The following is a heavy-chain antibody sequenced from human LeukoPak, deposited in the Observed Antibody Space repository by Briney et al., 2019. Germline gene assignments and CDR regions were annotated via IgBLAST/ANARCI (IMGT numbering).Heavy chain of an antibody. CDR3: ARGLPGYSNGDDAFDI. CDR1: GGSISSYY. V-gene: IGHV4-59*01. Sequence: SETLSLTCTVSGGSISSYYWSWFRQPPGKGLEWIGYTYYSGSTNYNPSLKSRVTISVDTSRNQFSLKLSSVTAADTAVYYCARGLPGYSNGDDAFDIWGQGTMVTVSS. CDR2: TYYSGST. J-gene: IGHJ3*02. D-gene: IGHD6-19*01.